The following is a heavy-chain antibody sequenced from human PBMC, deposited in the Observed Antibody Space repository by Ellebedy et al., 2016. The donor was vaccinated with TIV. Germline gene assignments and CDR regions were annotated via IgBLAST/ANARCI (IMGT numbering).Heavy chain of an antibody. J-gene: IGHJ4*02. CDR1: GYSFSNSG. V-gene: IGHV1-18*01. Sequence: ASVKVSXXASGYSFSNSGITWVRQAPGQGLEWMGWISIYNGHTNYAEKFHGRVTMTTDTSTATTYMELKTLTSDDTAVYYCAKSGRIDYYGLGSYYYDHWGQGTLVTVSS. D-gene: IGHD3-10*01. CDR3: AKSGRIDYYGLGSYYYDH. CDR2: ISIYNGHT.